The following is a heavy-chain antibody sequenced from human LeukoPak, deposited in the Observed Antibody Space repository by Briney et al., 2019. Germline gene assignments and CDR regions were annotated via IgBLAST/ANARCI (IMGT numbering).Heavy chain of an antibody. Sequence: GGSLRLSCAASGFTVSSYDMSWVRQAPGKGLEWVSAISGGGGRTYYADSVKGRFTISRDNSKNTLYLQMNGLKAEDTAVYYCADRATGDYWGQGTLVTVSS. J-gene: IGHJ4*02. CDR3: ADRATGDY. CDR2: ISGGGGRT. V-gene: IGHV3-23*01. CDR1: GFTVSSYD. D-gene: IGHD1-26*01.